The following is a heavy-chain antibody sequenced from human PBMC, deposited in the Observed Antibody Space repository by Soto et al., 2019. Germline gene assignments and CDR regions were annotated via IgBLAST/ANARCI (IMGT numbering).Heavy chain of an antibody. D-gene: IGHD3-10*01. CDR1: GGTFSSYT. V-gene: IGHV1-69*02. CDR2: IIPILGIA. CDR3: ARFRGSYGMDV. Sequence: QVQLVQSGAEVKKPGSSVTVSCKASGGTFSSYTISWVRQAPGQGLEWMGRIIPILGIANYAQKFQGSVTSTADKSTSTAYLELSSLRSEDTAVYYCARFRGSYGMDVWGQGTTVTVSS. J-gene: IGHJ6*02.